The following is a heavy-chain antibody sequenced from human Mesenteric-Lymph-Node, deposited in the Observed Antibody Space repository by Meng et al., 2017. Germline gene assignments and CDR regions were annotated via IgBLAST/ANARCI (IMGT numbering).Heavy chain of an antibody. V-gene: IGHV3-23*01. Sequence: GESLKISCAASGFTFSSYAMTWVRQAPGKGLEWVSSIGGSGSSTGYADSVKGRFSISRDNSKYTLYLQMNSLRAEDTAVYYCAQDRGLSSGSSDYWGQGTLVTVSS. CDR3: AQDRGLSSGSSDY. CDR1: GFTFSSYA. D-gene: IGHD6-19*01. CDR2: IGGSGSST. J-gene: IGHJ4*02.